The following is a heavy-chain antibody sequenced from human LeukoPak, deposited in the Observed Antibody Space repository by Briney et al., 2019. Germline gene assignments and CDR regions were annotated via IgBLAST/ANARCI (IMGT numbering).Heavy chain of an antibody. D-gene: IGHD3-10*01. CDR2: IGGSGGTT. J-gene: IGHJ4*02. CDR1: GFTFSRYA. V-gene: IGHV3-23*01. Sequence: GGSLRLSCAASGFTFSRYAMSWVRQAPGKRLEWVSSIGGSGGTTYYADSVQGRFTISRDNSKNTLYLQMNSLSAEGTAVYYCAKDLSWFGGSLATFGYWGQGTLATVSS. CDR3: AKDLSWFGGSLATFGY.